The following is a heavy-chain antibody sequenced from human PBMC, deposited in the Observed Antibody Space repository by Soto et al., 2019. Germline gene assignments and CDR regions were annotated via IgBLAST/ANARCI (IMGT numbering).Heavy chain of an antibody. CDR1: GFTFSSYA. J-gene: IGHJ6*03. CDR3: ARSEVYENYMDV. CDR2: ISGSGGST. V-gene: IGHV3-23*01. D-gene: IGHD2-8*01. Sequence: GGSLRLSCAASGFTFSSYAMSWVRQAPGKGLEWVSAISGSGGSTYYADSVKGRFTISRDNSKNTLYLQMNSPRAEDTAVYYCARSEVYENYMDVWGKGTTVTVSS.